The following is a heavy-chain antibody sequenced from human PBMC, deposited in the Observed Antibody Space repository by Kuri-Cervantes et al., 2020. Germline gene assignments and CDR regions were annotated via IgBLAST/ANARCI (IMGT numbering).Heavy chain of an antibody. Sequence: GESLKISCAASGFTFINAWLRWVRQAPGKALEWVAVISYDGSNKDYADSVKGRFTISRDNSKNTLYLQMNSLRAEDSAVYYCSRDLPHYDILAGFWYWYFDFWGHGTLVTVSS. D-gene: IGHD3-9*01. CDR1: GFTFINAW. V-gene: IGHV3-30*03. J-gene: IGHJ2*01. CDR2: ISYDGSNK. CDR3: SRDLPHYDILAGFWYWYFDF.